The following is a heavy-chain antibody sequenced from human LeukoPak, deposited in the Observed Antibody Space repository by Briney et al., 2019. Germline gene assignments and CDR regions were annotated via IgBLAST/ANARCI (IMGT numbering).Heavy chain of an antibody. CDR1: GYTFTSYY. J-gene: IGHJ4*02. Sequence: ASVKVSCKASGYTFTSYYMHWVRQAPGQGLEWMGIINPSGGSTTYAKKFQGRVTMTRDMSTRTVYMELSSLRSEDPAVYYCASGYYYRFDYWGQGTLVTVSS. D-gene: IGHD3-22*01. V-gene: IGHV1-46*01. CDR2: INPSGGST. CDR3: ASGYYYRFDY.